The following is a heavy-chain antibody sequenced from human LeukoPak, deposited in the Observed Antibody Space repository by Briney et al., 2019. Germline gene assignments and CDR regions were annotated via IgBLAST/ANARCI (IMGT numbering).Heavy chain of an antibody. CDR3: ARVRLQPGTRLLIPNYFDY. J-gene: IGHJ4*02. D-gene: IGHD3-16*01. CDR2: IYASGNT. Sequence: PSETLSLTCSVSGASISSYYWTWIRQPAGKGLEWIGRIYASGNTDYNPSLKSRATMSVDTSKNQFSLKLSSVTAADTAIYYCARVRLQPGTRLLIPNYFDYWGRGTLVTVSS. V-gene: IGHV4-4*07. CDR1: GASISSYY.